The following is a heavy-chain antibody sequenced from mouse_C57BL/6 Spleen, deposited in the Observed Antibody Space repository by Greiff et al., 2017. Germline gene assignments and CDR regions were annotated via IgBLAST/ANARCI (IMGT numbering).Heavy chain of an antibody. Sequence: QVQLQQSGAELVRPGASVTLSCKASGYTFTDYEMHWVKQTPVHGLEWIGAIDPETGGTAYNQKFKGKAILTADKSSSTAYMELRSLTSEGSAVYYCTRGGLLRRWYFDVWGTGTTVTVTS. J-gene: IGHJ1*03. D-gene: IGHD2-13*01. CDR2: IDPETGGT. CDR3: TRGGLLRRWYFDV. CDR1: GYTFTDYE. V-gene: IGHV1-15*01.